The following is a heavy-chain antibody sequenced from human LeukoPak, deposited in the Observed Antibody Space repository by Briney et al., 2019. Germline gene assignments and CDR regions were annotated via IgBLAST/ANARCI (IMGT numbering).Heavy chain of an antibody. J-gene: IGHJ3*02. CDR3: ARDYQLLYRDDAFDI. CDR2: IIPIFGTA. Sequence: SVTVSCKASGGTFSSYAISWVRQAPGQGLEWMGGIIPIFGTANYAQKFQGRVTITADESTSTAYMELSSLRSEDTAVYYCARDYQLLYRDDAFDIWGQGTMVTVSS. V-gene: IGHV1-69*13. CDR1: GGTFSSYA. D-gene: IGHD2-2*02.